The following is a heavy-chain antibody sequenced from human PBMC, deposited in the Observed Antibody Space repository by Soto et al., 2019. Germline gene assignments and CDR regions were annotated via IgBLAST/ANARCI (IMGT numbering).Heavy chain of an antibody. D-gene: IGHD1-1*01. V-gene: IGHV6-1*01. Sequence: SQTLSLTCAISGDSVSGNSVAWSWIRRSPSRGLEWLGRTYYRSKWFTNYAASVRSRITINPDTSKNQFSLQLNSVTPDDTAVYYCARDGAATGTYFAYWGQGALVTVSS. CDR3: ARDGAATGTYFAY. J-gene: IGHJ4*02. CDR2: TYYRSKWFT. CDR1: GDSVSGNSVA.